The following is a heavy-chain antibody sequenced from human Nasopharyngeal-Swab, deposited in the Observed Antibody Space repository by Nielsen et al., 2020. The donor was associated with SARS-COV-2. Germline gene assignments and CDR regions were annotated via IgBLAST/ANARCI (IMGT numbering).Heavy chain of an antibody. V-gene: IGHV3-48*01. Sequence: GGSLRLSCAASGFTFSSYSMNWVRQAPGKGLEWVSYISSSSSTIYYADSVKGRFTISRDNAKNSLYLQMNSLRAEDTAVYYCAKSFSPGYFDWPHYFDYWGQGTLVTVSS. D-gene: IGHD3-9*01. CDR2: ISSSSSTI. J-gene: IGHJ4*02. CDR3: AKSFSPGYFDWPHYFDY. CDR1: GFTFSSYS.